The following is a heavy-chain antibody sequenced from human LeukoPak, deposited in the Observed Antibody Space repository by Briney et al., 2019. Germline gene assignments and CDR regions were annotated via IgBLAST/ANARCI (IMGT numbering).Heavy chain of an antibody. J-gene: IGHJ6*02. CDR3: ARGRGGWYYYGMDV. CDR2: INHSGST. CDR1: GFTFSSYS. Sequence: KAGGSLRLTCAASGFTFSSYSMNWVRQPPGKGLEWIGEINHSGSTNYNPSLKSRVTISVDTSKNQFSLKLSSVTAADTAVYYCARGRGGWYYYGMDVWGQGTTVTVSS. D-gene: IGHD6-19*01. V-gene: IGHV4-34*01.